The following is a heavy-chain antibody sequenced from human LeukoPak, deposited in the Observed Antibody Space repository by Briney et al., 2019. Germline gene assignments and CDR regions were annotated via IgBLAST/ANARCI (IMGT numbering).Heavy chain of an antibody. CDR2: IYYSGST. CDR1: GGSISSSSYY. D-gene: IGHD4-17*01. V-gene: IGHV4-61*01. CDR3: ARDGDDDYYDAFDI. Sequence: SETLSLTCTVSGGSISSSSYYWSWIRQPPGKGLEWIGYIYYSGSTNYNPSLKSRVTISVDTSKNQFSLKLSSVTAADTAVYYCARDGDDDYYDAFDIWGQGTMVTVSS. J-gene: IGHJ3*02.